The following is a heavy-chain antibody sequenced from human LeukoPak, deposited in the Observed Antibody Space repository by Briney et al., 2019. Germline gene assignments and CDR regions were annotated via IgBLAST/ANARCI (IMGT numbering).Heavy chain of an antibody. CDR2: IYYSGST. D-gene: IGHD4-17*01. Sequence: SETLSLTCTVSGGPIKNYYWSWIRQSPEKELEWVGYIYYSGSTSYNPSVKSRVTISLDASNNQFSLNLNSVTAADTAVYYCAATTVTTSDWYFDVWGRGTLVTVSS. V-gene: IGHV4-59*01. CDR3: AATTVTTSDWYFDV. J-gene: IGHJ2*01. CDR1: GGPIKNYY.